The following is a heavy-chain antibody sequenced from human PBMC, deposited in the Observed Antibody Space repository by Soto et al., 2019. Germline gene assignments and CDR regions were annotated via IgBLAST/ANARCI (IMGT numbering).Heavy chain of an antibody. Sequence: SETLSLTCSVSGGSISSSSYYWGWIRQPPGKGLEWIGNIYYSGSTYYNPSLKSRVTISVDTSKNQFSLKLSSVTAADTAVYYRATGLTIFGVETRYYFDYWGQGTLVTVSS. D-gene: IGHD3-3*01. J-gene: IGHJ4*02. CDR2: IYYSGST. CDR1: GGSISSSSYY. CDR3: ATGLTIFGVETRYYFDY. V-gene: IGHV4-39*01.